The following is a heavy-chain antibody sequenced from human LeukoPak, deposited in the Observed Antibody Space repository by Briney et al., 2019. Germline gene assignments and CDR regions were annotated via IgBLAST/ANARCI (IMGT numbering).Heavy chain of an antibody. CDR1: GFTFSSYN. J-gene: IGHJ4*02. Sequence: GGSLRLSCAASGFTFSSYNMNWVRQAPGKGLEWVSSITSSSSSIYYADSVKGRFTISRDNAKNSLYLQMNSLRAEDTAVYYCANTKQFEYWGQGTLITVSS. V-gene: IGHV3-21*01. CDR2: ITSSSSSI. CDR3: ANTKQFEY. D-gene: IGHD1-1*01.